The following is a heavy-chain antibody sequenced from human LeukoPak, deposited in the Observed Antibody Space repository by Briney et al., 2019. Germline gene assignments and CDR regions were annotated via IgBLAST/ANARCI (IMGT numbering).Heavy chain of an antibody. J-gene: IGHJ4*02. D-gene: IGHD1-26*01. Sequence: GESLKISCVVSGITFSGYSMIWVRQAPGKGLEWLSFMTTSGNTIFYAESVKDRFTISRDNAKKSLYLQMNSLRDEDTAVYYCARVGGATAVTMYFEYWGQGTLVTVTS. CDR2: MTTSGNTI. CDR3: ARVGGATAVTMYFEY. V-gene: IGHV3-48*02. CDR1: GITFSGYS.